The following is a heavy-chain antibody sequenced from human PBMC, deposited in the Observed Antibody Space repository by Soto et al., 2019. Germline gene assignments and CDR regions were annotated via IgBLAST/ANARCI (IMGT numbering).Heavy chain of an antibody. CDR3: ARHLKIVGAPRTYYYYGMDV. D-gene: IGHD1-26*01. CDR2: IYPGDSDT. CDR1: GYSFTSYW. J-gene: IGHJ6*02. V-gene: IGHV5-51*01. Sequence: PGESLKISCKGSGYSFTSYWIGWVLQMPGKGLEWMGIIYPGDSDTRYGPSFQGQVTISADKSISTAYLQWSSLKASDTAMYYCARHLKIVGAPRTYYYYGMDVWGQGTTVTVSS.